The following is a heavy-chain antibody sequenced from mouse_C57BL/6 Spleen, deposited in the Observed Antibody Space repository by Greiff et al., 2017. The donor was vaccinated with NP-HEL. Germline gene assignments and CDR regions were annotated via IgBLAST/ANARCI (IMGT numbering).Heavy chain of an antibody. CDR2: IDPSDSYT. J-gene: IGHJ3*01. V-gene: IGHV1-69*01. Sequence: HVQLQQPGAELVMPGASVKLSCKASGYTFTSYWMHWVKQRPGQGLEWIGEIDPSDSYTNYNQKFKGKSTLTVDKSSSTAYMQLSSLTSEDSAVYYCARGSFAYWGKGTLVTVSA. D-gene: IGHD1-1*01. CDR1: GYTFTSYW. CDR3: ARGSFAY.